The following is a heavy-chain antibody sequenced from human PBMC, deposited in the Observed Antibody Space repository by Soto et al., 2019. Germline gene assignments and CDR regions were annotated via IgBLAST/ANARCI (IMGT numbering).Heavy chain of an antibody. CDR1: GGFISSSTYY. Sequence: QLQLQESGPRLVKPSETLSLTCTVSGGFISSSTYYWGWIRQPPGKGLEWIGSVYYSGSTYYNPFLKSRVTISVDTSKNQFSLKLRSASAADTAVYYCARLGNSCGQLSFDYWGQGILVTVSS. CDR2: VYYSGST. V-gene: IGHV4-39*01. J-gene: IGHJ4*02. CDR3: ARLGNSCGQLSFDY. D-gene: IGHD5-18*01.